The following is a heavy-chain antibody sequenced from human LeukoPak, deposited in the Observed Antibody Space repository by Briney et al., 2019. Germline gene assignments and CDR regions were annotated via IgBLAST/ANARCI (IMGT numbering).Heavy chain of an antibody. CDR2: MSAYNGNT. D-gene: IGHD6-13*01. Sequence: ASVKVSCKASGYTFTSYGISWVRQAPGQGLEWMGWMSAYNGNTNYAQKLQGRVTMTTDTSTSTAYMELRSLRSDDTAVCYCARDRDGYSSSRYRPWSRYYYYYMDVWGKGTTVTVSS. CDR1: GYTFTSYG. CDR3: ARDRDGYSSSRYRPWSRYYYYYMDV. V-gene: IGHV1-18*01. J-gene: IGHJ6*03.